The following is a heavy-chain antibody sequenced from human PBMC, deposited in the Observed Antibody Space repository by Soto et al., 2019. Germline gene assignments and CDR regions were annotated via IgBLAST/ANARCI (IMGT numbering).Heavy chain of an antibody. J-gene: IGHJ5*02. Sequence: NPSETLSLTCTVSGGSISSYYWSWIRQPAGKGLEWIGRIYTSGSTNYNPSLKSRVTMSVDTSKNQFSLKLSSVTAADTAVYYCARDMPSYYYDSSGYRWFDAWGQGTLVTVSS. CDR2: IYTSGST. D-gene: IGHD3-22*01. V-gene: IGHV4-4*07. CDR1: GGSISSYY. CDR3: ARDMPSYYYDSSGYRWFDA.